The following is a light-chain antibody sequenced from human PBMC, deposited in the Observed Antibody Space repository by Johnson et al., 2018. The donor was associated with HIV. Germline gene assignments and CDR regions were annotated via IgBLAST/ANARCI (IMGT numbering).Light chain of an antibody. J-gene: IGLJ1*01. Sequence: QSVLTQPPSVSAAPGRWVTVSCSGTTSNIGDHSVSWFQHLPGAAPKLLIYDNGRRPSGVPDRFSGSKSAASATLDITGLQSGDEGDYYCATWDASLSANVFGPGTKVTVL. CDR3: ATWDASLSANV. CDR1: TSNIGDHS. CDR2: DNG. V-gene: IGLV1-51*02.